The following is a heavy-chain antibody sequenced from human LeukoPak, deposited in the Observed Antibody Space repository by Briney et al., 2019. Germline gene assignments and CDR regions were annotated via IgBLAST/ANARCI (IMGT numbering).Heavy chain of an antibody. D-gene: IGHD6-13*01. CDR2: IYYSGST. V-gene: IGHV4-39*07. J-gene: IGHJ4*02. Sequence: PSETLSLTCTVSGGFISSSSYFWGWIRQPPGKGLEWIGSIYYSGSTSYNTSLKSRVTISVDTSKNQFSLKLSSVTAADTAVYYCARGYNIAAAVVWGQGTLVTVSS. CDR3: ARGYNIAAAVV. CDR1: GGFISSSSYF.